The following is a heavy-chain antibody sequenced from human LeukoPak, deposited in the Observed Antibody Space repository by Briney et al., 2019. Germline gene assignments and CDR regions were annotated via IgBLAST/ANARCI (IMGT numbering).Heavy chain of an antibody. D-gene: IGHD3-22*01. CDR2: IYYSGST. CDR3: ARTARHYDSSDDGGFDY. J-gene: IGHJ4*02. V-gene: IGHV4-39*07. CDR1: GGSISSSSYY. Sequence: PSETLSLTCTVSGGSISSSSYYWGWIRQPPGKGLEWIGSIYYSGSTYYNPSLKSRVTISVDTSKNQFSLKLSSVTAADTAVYYCARTARHYDSSDDGGFDYWGQGTLVTVSS.